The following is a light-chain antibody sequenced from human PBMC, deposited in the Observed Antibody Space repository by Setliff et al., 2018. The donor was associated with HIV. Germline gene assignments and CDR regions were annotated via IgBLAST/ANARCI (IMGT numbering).Light chain of an antibody. Sequence: QSVLSQPPSASATPGQRVTISCSGGSSNIGVNVVNWYQHLPGTSPKLLIYNNYQRPSGVPDRFSGSKSGSSGSLAISGLQSEDEADYYCAVWDNGLKGYVFGTGTKVTVL. CDR2: NNY. CDR3: AVWDNGLKGYV. V-gene: IGLV1-44*01. CDR1: SSNIGVNV. J-gene: IGLJ1*01.